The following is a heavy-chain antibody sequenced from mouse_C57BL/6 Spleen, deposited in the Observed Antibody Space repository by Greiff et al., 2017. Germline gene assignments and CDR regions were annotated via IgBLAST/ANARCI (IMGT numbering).Heavy chain of an antibody. CDR2: ISSGSSTI. J-gene: IGHJ3*01. V-gene: IGHV5-17*01. CDR1: GFTFSDYG. Sequence: EVQLVESGGGLLKPGGSLKLSCAASGFTFSDYGMHWFSQAPEKGLGWVAYISSGSSTIYYADTVKGRFTISRDNAKNTLFLQMTSLRSEDTAMYYCANTAQATAWFAYWGQGTLVTVSA. CDR3: ANTAQATAWFAY. D-gene: IGHD3-2*02.